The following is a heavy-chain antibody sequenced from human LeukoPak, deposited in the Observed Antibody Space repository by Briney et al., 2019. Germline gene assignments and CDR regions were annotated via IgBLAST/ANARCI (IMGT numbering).Heavy chain of an antibody. J-gene: IGHJ4*02. CDR3: ARGYGYVWGRDGY. V-gene: IGHV4-34*01. Sequence: SETLSLTCAVYGDFTSGYYLSWIRQPPGKGLEWMGVISHSGSTNYSPSLESRVTMSVDAPKNQISLKLNSLAAADTAVYYCARGYGYVWGRDGYWSQGTLVTVSS. CDR1: GDFTSGYY. D-gene: IGHD3-16*01. CDR2: ISHSGST.